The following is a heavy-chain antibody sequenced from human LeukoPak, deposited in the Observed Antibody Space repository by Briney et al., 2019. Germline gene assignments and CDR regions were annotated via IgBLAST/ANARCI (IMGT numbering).Heavy chain of an antibody. CDR1: GGSISSYY. Sequence: PSETLSLTCTVSGGSISSYYWSWIRQPPGKGLEWIGYIYYSGSTNYNPSLKSRVTISVDTSKNQFSLKLSSVTAADTAVYYCARGSGLTGCPNIDYKGPGTLVTVAS. CDR2: IYYSGST. V-gene: IGHV4-59*08. D-gene: IGHD7-27*01. J-gene: IGHJ4*02. CDR3: ARGSGLTGCPNIDY.